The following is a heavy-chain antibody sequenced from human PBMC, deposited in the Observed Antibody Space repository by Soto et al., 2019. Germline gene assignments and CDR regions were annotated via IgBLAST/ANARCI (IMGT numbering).Heavy chain of an antibody. Sequence: PSQTLSLTCAISGDSVSSNSAAWNWIRQSPSRGLEWLGRTYYRSKWYNDYAVSVKSRITINPDTSKNQFSLQLNSVTPEDTAVYYCARDPTALAGTEAYGMDVWGQGTTVTVSS. CDR3: ARDPTALAGTEAYGMDV. D-gene: IGHD6-19*01. CDR2: TYYRSKWYN. V-gene: IGHV6-1*01. J-gene: IGHJ6*02. CDR1: GDSVSSNSAA.